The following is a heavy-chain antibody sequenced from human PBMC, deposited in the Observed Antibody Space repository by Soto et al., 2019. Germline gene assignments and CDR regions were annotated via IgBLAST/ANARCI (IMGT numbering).Heavy chain of an antibody. CDR1: GFTFSDYY. V-gene: IGHV3-11*01. Sequence: LRLSCAGSGFTFSDYYMTWIRQAPGKGLEWVAYINTLSTAIYYADSVKGRFTISRDNAKNSLYLQMNGLRAEDTATYYCARRLQWQLRPLDSWGRGTLVT. J-gene: IGHJ4*02. CDR2: INTLSTAI. CDR3: ARRLQWQLRPLDS. D-gene: IGHD6-19*01.